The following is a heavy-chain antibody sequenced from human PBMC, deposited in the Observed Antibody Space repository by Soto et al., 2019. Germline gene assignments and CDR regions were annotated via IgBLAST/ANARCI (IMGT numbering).Heavy chain of an antibody. Sequence: SETLCLTCAVSGGSISSGGYSWSWIRQPPGKGLEWIGYIYHSGSTYYNPSLKSRVTMSVDRSKNQFSLKLSSVTAADTAVYYCARTPFPWGQGTLVTVSS. J-gene: IGHJ5*02. CDR2: IYHSGST. D-gene: IGHD2-15*01. CDR3: ARTPFP. CDR1: GGSISSGGYS. V-gene: IGHV4-30-2*01.